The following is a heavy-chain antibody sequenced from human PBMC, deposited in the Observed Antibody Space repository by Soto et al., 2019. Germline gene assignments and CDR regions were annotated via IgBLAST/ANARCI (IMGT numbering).Heavy chain of an antibody. J-gene: IGHJ5*02. CDR1: GGSISSGGYY. Sequence: PSETLSLTCTVSGGSISSGGYYWSWIRQHPGKGLEWIGYIYYSGSTYYNPSLKSRVTISVDTSKNQFSLKLSSVTAADTAVYYCATYSTTVRARDWFDPWGQGTLVTVS. CDR3: ATYSTTVRARDWFDP. V-gene: IGHV4-31*03. D-gene: IGHD4-17*01. CDR2: IYYSGST.